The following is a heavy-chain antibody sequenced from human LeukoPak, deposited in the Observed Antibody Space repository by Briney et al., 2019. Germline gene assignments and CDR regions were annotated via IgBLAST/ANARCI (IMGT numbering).Heavy chain of an antibody. CDR3: ARFSSGFSTSSCYLTY. V-gene: IGHV4-59*11. J-gene: IGHJ4*02. Sequence: PSETLCLTCSVSGGSLSSHYWSWIRQPPGKGLELIGNIHDTGSTFYNPSLRGRVTISLDTSNNQFSLKLTSMTAADTAVYYRARFSSGFSTSSCYLTYWGQGTLVTVS. CDR2: IHDTGST. CDR1: GGSLSSHY. D-gene: IGHD2-2*01.